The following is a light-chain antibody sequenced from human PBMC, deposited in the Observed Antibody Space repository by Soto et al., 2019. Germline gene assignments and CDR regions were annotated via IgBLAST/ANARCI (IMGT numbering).Light chain of an antibody. CDR1: SGYSTYA. Sequence: QPVLTQAPSASASLGASVKLTCTLSSGYSTYAIAWHQQKPEKGPRYLLKLNSDGSHKKGDGIPDRFSGSSSGAVRYLTISSLQSEDEADYYCQTWGTGIHVVFGGGTKLTVL. J-gene: IGLJ2*01. V-gene: IGLV4-69*01. CDR2: LNSDGSH. CDR3: QTWGTGIHVV.